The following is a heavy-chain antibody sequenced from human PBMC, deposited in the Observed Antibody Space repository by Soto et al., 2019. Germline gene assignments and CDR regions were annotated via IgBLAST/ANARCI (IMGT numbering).Heavy chain of an antibody. D-gene: IGHD3-3*01. CDR1: GVSISNYY. Sequence: SETLSLTCSVSGVSISNYYWSWIRQPPGKGLEWIGYVYYSGSTNYNPSLKSRVTISVDTSKKQFSLKLSSVTAADTAVYYCASYNFGVFFDYWGQGTLVTVSS. V-gene: IGHV4-59*01. CDR2: VYYSGST. J-gene: IGHJ4*02. CDR3: ASYNFGVFFDY.